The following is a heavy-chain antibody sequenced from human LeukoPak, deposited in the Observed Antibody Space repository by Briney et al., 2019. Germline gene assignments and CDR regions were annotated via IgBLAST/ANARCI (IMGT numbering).Heavy chain of an antibody. CDR3: AAGGIYSLLDY. CDR2: FDPGAGEI. V-gene: IGHV1-24*01. Sequence: ASVKVSCKVSGDTLSELTMHWVRQAPGKGLEWMGGFDPGAGEILYAQQFQGRVTMSEDTSTDTAYMELTSLRSEDSGVYFCAAGGIYSLLDYWGQGTLVTVSS. J-gene: IGHJ4*02. D-gene: IGHD2-21*01. CDR1: GDTLSELT.